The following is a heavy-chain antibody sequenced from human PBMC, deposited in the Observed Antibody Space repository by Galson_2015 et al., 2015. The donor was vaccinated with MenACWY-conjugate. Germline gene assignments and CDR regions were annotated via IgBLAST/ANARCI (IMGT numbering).Heavy chain of an antibody. J-gene: IGHJ6*02. V-gene: IGHV5-51*01. D-gene: IGHD1-26*01. CDR2: ISPSDSRI. CDR3: ARHPPGGRGLDV. Sequence: QSGAEVKKPGESLTISCTASGYNFLTYWTGWVRQVPGEGLEWVGLISPSDSRIRYSPAFEGRVTISADSAITTAYLQWNNLQASDTAMYYCARHPPGGRGLDVWGQGTTVTVSS. CDR1: GYNFLTYW.